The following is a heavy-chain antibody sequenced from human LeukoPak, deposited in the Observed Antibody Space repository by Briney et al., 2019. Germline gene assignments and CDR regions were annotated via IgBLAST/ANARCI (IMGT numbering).Heavy chain of an antibody. V-gene: IGHV4-34*01. CDR3: ARGRGYCSSTSCYWARGFDY. Sequence: SXTLSLTCAVYGGSFSGYYWSWIRQPPGKGGEWIGEINHSGSTNYNPSLKIRLTISVHTSKHQFSLKLSSVTAADTAVYYCARGRGYCSSTSCYWARGFDYWGQGTLVTVSS. D-gene: IGHD2-2*01. CDR2: INHSGST. CDR1: GGSFSGYY. J-gene: IGHJ4*02.